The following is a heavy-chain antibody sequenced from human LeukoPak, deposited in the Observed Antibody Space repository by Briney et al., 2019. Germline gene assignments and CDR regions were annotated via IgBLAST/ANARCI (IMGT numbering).Heavy chain of an antibody. V-gene: IGHV4-59*08. Sequence: SETLSLTCTVSGGSISSYYWSWIRQPPGKGLEWIGYIYYSGSTNYNPSLKSRVTISVDTSKNQFSLKLSPVTAADTAVYYCARQVAVAGTRDYWGQGTLVTVSS. J-gene: IGHJ4*02. CDR3: ARQVAVAGTRDY. CDR2: IYYSGST. CDR1: GGSISSYY. D-gene: IGHD6-19*01.